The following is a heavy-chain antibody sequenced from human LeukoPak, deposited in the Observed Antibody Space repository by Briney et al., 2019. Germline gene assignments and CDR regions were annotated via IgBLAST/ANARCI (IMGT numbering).Heavy chain of an antibody. V-gene: IGHV4-39*01. CDR3: ARRSERGYSNWFDP. CDR1: GGSISSSSYY. D-gene: IGHD5-24*01. CDR2: IYYSGST. J-gene: IGHJ5*02. Sequence: SQTLSLTCTVSGGSISSSSYYWGWIRQPPGKGLEWIGSIYYSGSTYYNPSLKSRVTISVDTSKNQFSLKLSSVTAADTAVYYCARRSERGYSNWFDPWGQGTLVTVSS.